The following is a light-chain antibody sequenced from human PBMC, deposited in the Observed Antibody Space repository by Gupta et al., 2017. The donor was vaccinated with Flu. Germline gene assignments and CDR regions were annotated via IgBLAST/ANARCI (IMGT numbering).Light chain of an antibody. V-gene: IGKV4-1*01. CDR1: QSVLYSSNNKNY. Sequence: DMVLTQSPDSLAVSLGERATINCKSSQSVLYSSNNKNYLAWYQQKPGQPPKLLIYWASTRETGVPDRFSGSGSGTDFTLTISSLQAEDGAVYYCQQYYSTPLTFGGGTKVEIK. CDR3: QQYYSTPLT. J-gene: IGKJ4*01. CDR2: WAS.